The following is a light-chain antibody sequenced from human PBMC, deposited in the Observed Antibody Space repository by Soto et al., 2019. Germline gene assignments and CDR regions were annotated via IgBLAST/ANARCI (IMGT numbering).Light chain of an antibody. CDR2: GAS. CDR1: QSVRSSY. V-gene: IGKV3-20*01. Sequence: VLTQSPGTLSLSPGERATLSCRASQSVRSSYLAWYQQKPGQAPRLLIYGASSRATGIPDRFSGSGSGTDFTLTISRLEPEDFAVYYCQQYGSSRTFGHGTKVDIK. J-gene: IGKJ1*01. CDR3: QQYGSSRT.